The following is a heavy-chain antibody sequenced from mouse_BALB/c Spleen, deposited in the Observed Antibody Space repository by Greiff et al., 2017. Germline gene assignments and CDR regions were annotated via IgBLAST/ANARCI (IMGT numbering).Heavy chain of an antibody. CDR3: ARAGYSGYAMDY. J-gene: IGHJ4*01. CDR1: GFTFSSYA. CDR2: ISSGGST. Sequence: DVKLVESGGGLVKPGGSLKLSCAASGFTFSSYAMSWVRQTPEKRLEWVASISSGGSTYYPDSVKGRFTISRDNARNILYLQMSSLRSEDTAMYYCARAGYSGYAMDYWGQGTSVTVSS. D-gene: IGHD2-3*01. V-gene: IGHV5-6-5*01.